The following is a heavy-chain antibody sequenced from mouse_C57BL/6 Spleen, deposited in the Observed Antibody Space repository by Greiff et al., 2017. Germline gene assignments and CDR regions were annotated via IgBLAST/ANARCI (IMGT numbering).Heavy chain of an antibody. J-gene: IGHJ2*01. Sequence: QVQLQQSGPELVKPGASVKISCKASGYAFSSSWMNWVKQRPGKGLEWIGRIYPGDGDTNYNGKFKGKATLTADKSSSTAYMQLSSLTSEDSAVYFCARFTIHYYGSSYFDYWGQGTTLTVSS. CDR3: ARFTIHYYGSSYFDY. CDR1: GYAFSSSW. D-gene: IGHD1-1*01. CDR2: IYPGDGDT. V-gene: IGHV1-82*01.